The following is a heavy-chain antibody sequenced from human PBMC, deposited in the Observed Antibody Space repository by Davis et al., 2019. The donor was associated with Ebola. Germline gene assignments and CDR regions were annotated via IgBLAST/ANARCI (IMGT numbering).Heavy chain of an antibody. J-gene: IGHJ4*01. D-gene: IGHD3-3*01. V-gene: IGHV1-18*04. CDR3: ARDRDDFWDGYFDY. Sequence: AASVKVSCKASGYAFTSYGITWVRQAPGQGLEWMGGISGYRGNTHFGQKFQGRVSMTTDTSTSVAYMELRSLRPDDTAVYYCARDRDDFWDGYFDYWGQGTLVTVSS. CDR1: GYAFTSYG. CDR2: ISGYRGNT.